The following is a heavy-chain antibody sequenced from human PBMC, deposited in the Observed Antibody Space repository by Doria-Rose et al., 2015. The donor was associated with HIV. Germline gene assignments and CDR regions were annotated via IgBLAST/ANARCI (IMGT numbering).Heavy chain of an antibody. Sequence: QESGPVLVKPTETLTLTCTVSGVSLSSPGMGVSWIRQPPGKALEWLANIFSDDERSYKTSLKSRLTISRVTSKSQVVLTMTDMDPVDTATYYCARIKSSRWYHKYYFDFWGQGTLVTVSA. CDR1: GVSLSSPGMG. V-gene: IGHV2-26*01. D-gene: IGHD6-13*01. CDR3: ARIKSSRWYHKYYFDF. CDR2: IFSDDER. J-gene: IGHJ4*02.